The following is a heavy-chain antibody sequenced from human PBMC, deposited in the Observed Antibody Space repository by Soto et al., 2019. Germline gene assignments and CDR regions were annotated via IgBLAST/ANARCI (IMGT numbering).Heavy chain of an antibody. CDR3: ARTVTTISNWFDP. Sequence: PETLSLTCTVSGGSISSSSYYWVWIRQPPGKGLEWIGSIYYSGSTYYNPSLKSRVTISVDTSKNQFSLKLSSVTAADTAVYYCARTVTTISNWFDPWGQGTLVTVSS. CDR2: IYYSGST. D-gene: IGHD4-17*01. J-gene: IGHJ5*02. CDR1: GGSISSSSYY. V-gene: IGHV4-39*01.